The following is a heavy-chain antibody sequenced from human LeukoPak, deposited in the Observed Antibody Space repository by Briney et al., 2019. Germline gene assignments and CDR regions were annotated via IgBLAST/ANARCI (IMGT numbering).Heavy chain of an antibody. CDR3: ARDRRDGDYLYYYYYYMDV. Sequence: ASVTVSCTASGYTFTGYYMHWVRQAPGQGLEWMGWINPNSGDTNYAQKFQGRVTVTRDTSISTAYMELSRLRSDDTAVYYCARDRRDGDYLYYYYYYMDVWGKGTTVTISS. J-gene: IGHJ6*03. CDR2: INPNSGDT. V-gene: IGHV1-2*02. CDR1: GYTFTGYY. D-gene: IGHD4-17*01.